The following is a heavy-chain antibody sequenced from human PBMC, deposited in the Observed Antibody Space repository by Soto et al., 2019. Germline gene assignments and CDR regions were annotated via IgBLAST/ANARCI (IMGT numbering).Heavy chain of an antibody. CDR2: LSDSGST. CDR3: ARKEYGDGLDV. J-gene: IGHJ6*02. D-gene: IGHD2-2*01. Sequence: SSETLSLTCTVSGGSISGYFWSWIRQPPGKGLECIGYLSDSGSTDYTPSLNSRVTISVDTSKNQFSLQLSSVTAADTAVYYCARKEYGDGLDVWGQGTTVTVSS. CDR1: GGSISGYF. V-gene: IGHV4-59*01.